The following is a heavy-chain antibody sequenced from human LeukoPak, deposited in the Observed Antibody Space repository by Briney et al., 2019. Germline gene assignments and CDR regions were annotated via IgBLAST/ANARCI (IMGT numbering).Heavy chain of an antibody. J-gene: IGHJ4*02. CDR2: ISGSGKTI. Sequence: GGSLRLSCAASGFMFSSYQMNWVRQAPEKGLEWVSYISGSGKTIFYSDSVRGRFTISRDNAKNSLYLQMNSLRAEDTAIYYCAREDYELYYDILTGYYYFNNWGQGTLVTVSS. V-gene: IGHV3-48*03. CDR3: AREDYELYYDILTGYYYFNN. CDR1: GFMFSSYQ. D-gene: IGHD3-9*01.